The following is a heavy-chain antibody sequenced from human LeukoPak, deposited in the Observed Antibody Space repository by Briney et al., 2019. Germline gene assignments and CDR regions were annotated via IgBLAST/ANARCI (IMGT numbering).Heavy chain of an antibody. CDR1: GFTFSDYY. Sequence: PGGSLRLSCAASGFTFSDYYMSWIRQAPGKGLEWVSYISSSSGYTNYADSVKGRFTISRDNAKNSLYLQMNSLRAEDTAVYYCAKISMGATETSDSWGQGTLVTVSS. CDR2: ISSSSGYT. D-gene: IGHD1-26*01. V-gene: IGHV3-11*03. J-gene: IGHJ5*01. CDR3: AKISMGATETSDS.